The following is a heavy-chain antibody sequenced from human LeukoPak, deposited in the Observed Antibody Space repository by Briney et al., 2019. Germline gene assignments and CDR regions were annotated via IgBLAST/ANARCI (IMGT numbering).Heavy chain of an antibody. CDR3: ARVSTRIEQIPDY. V-gene: IGHV1-2*06. D-gene: IGHD6-13*01. J-gene: IGHJ4*02. Sequence: ASVKVSCKASGDTFTGYYMHWVRQAPGQGLEWMGRINPNSGGTNYAQKFQGRVTVTRDTSISTAYMELSRLRSDDTAVYYCARVSTRIEQIPDYWGQGTLVTVSS. CDR2: INPNSGGT. CDR1: GDTFTGYY.